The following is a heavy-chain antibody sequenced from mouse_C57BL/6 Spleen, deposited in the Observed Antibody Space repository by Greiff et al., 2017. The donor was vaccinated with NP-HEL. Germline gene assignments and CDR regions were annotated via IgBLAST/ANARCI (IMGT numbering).Heavy chain of an antibody. CDR3: AREEGLRIVDY. CDR2: ISYDGSN. J-gene: IGHJ4*01. V-gene: IGHV3-6*01. D-gene: IGHD1-1*01. Sequence: EVKLMESGPGLVKPSQSLSLTCSVTGYSITSGYYWNWIRQFPGNKLECMGYISYDGSNNYNPSLKNRISITRDTSKNQFFLKLNSVTTEDTATYYCAREEGLRIVDYWGQGTSVTVSS. CDR1: GYSITSGYY.